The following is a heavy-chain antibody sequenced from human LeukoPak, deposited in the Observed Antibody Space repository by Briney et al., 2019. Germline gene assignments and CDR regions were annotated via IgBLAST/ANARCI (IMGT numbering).Heavy chain of an antibody. Sequence: ASVKVSCKASGYTFINYYMHWVRQAHGPGLGRKGIINPSGGTTSYAQNFQGRVTMTRDTSTSTVYMELSSLRYEDTAVYYCAREIGPSQLQLWGSAFDYWGQGTLVTVSS. CDR1: GYTFINYY. J-gene: IGHJ4*02. D-gene: IGHD5-18*01. CDR3: AREIGPSQLQLWGSAFDY. V-gene: IGHV1-46*01. CDR2: INPSGGTT.